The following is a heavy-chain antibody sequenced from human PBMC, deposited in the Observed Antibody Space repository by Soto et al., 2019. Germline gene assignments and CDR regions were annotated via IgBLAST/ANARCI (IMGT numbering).Heavy chain of an antibody. CDR1: GYSFIDYY. CDR2: INASNGNT. CDR3: ARTFDY. Sequence: ASVKVSCKTSGYSFIDYYVHWVRQAPGQGLEWMGWINASNGNTKYAQKFQGRVTITRDTSTSTAYMELSSLRSEDTAVYYCARTFDYWGQGTLVTVSS. J-gene: IGHJ4*02. V-gene: IGHV1-3*01.